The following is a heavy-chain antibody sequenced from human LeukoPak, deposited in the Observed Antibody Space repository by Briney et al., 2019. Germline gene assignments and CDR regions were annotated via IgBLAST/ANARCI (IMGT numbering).Heavy chain of an antibody. CDR1: GGSFSGYY. J-gene: IGHJ5*02. CDR3: ARGRITMVRGVIRAGWFDP. V-gene: IGHV4-34*01. D-gene: IGHD3-10*01. Sequence: SETLSLTCAVYGGSFSGYYLSWIRQPPGKGLEWIGEINHSGSSNYNPSLKSRVTISVDTSKNQCSLKLSSVTAADTAVYYCARGRITMVRGVIRAGWFDPWGQGTLVTVSS. CDR2: INHSGSS.